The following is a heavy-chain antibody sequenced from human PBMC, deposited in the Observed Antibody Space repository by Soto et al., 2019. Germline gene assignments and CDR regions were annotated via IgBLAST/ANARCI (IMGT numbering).Heavy chain of an antibody. J-gene: IGHJ4*02. CDR3: AKESRRITIFGVSDYFDY. CDR2: ISGSGGST. CDR1: GFTFSSYA. D-gene: IGHD3-3*01. V-gene: IGHV3-23*01. Sequence: GGSLRLSCAASGFTFSSYAMSWVRQAPGKGLEWVSAISGSGGSTYYADSVKGRFTISRDNSKNTLYLQMNSLRAEDTAVYYCAKESRRITIFGVSDYFDYWGQGTLVTVSS.